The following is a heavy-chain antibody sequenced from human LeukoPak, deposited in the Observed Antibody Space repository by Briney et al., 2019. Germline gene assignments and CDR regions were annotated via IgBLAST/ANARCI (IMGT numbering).Heavy chain of an antibody. D-gene: IGHD3-10*01. CDR3: ARENTMPRGVPRGFDI. Sequence: GGSLRLSCAASGFTFSSYSMNWVRQAPGKGLEWVSYISSSSTIYYADSVKGRSTISRDNSKNTLYLQLNSLRAEDTAVYYCARENTMPRGVPRGFDIWGQGTMVTVSS. CDR1: GFTFSSYS. V-gene: IGHV3-48*01. J-gene: IGHJ3*02. CDR2: ISSSSTI.